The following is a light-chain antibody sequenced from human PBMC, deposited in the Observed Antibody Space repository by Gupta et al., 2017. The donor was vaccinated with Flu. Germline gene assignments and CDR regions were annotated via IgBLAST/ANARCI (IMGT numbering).Light chain of an antibody. V-gene: IGLV1-40*01. Sequence: SSNIGASYDVQWYQQLPGTAPKLLIYDNNNRPSGVPDRFSGSRSGTSASLAITGLQAEDEADYYCQSYDSSLSGWVFGGGTKLTVL. CDR2: DNN. CDR3: QSYDSSLSGWV. CDR1: SSNIGASYD. J-gene: IGLJ3*02.